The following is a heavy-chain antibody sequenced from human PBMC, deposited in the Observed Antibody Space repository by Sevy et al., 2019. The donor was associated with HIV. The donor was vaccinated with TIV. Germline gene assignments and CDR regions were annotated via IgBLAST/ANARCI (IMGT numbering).Heavy chain of an antibody. CDR3: AKRVAGALAALDI. J-gene: IGHJ3*02. CDR2: ISDGGGTT. Sequence: GGSLRLSRAASGFTFRNYVMNWVRQPPGKGLEWVSVISDGGGTTYYADSVKGRFTISRDDSKSTLYLQMNSLRVEDTAVYFCAKRVAGALAALDIWGQGTMVTVSS. D-gene: IGHD3-10*01. V-gene: IGHV3-23*01. CDR1: GFTFRNYV.